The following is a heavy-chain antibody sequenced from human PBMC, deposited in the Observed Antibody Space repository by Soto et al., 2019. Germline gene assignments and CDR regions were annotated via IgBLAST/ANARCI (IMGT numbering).Heavy chain of an antibody. Sequence: GWSLRLSCAASGFTFGDYAMHWVRQAPGKGLEWVSGISWNSGSIGYADSVKGRFTISRDNAENSLYLQMNSLRAEDTALYFCAKENVGYCSSTSCSYYYYYYGMDVWGQGTTVTVSS. D-gene: IGHD2-2*01. J-gene: IGHJ6*02. CDR1: GFTFGDYA. V-gene: IGHV3-9*01. CDR2: ISWNSGSI. CDR3: AKENVGYCSSTSCSYYYYYYGMDV.